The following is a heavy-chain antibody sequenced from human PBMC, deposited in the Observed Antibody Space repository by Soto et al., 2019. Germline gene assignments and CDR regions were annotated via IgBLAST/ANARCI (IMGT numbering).Heavy chain of an antibody. J-gene: IGHJ4*02. Sequence: GASLKISCKGSGYSFTSYWIGRVRQMPGKGLEWMGIIYPGDSDTRYSPSFQGQVTISADKSISTAYLQWSSLKASDTAMYYCARSDPGRGQWLVGPPDYWGQGTLVTVSS. CDR3: ARSDPGRGQWLVGPPDY. CDR2: IYPGDSDT. CDR1: GYSFTSYW. V-gene: IGHV5-51*01. D-gene: IGHD6-19*01.